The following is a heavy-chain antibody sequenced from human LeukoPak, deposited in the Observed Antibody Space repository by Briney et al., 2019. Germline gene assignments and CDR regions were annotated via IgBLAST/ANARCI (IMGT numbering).Heavy chain of an antibody. Sequence: PSQTLSLTCTVSGGSISSGDYYWSWIRQPPGKGLEWIGYIYYSGSTYYNPSLKSRVTISVDTSKNQFSLKLSSVTAADTAVYYCARKEGSDYVWGSYRYNNYFDYWGQGTLVTVSS. CDR1: GGSISSGDYY. V-gene: IGHV4-30-4*08. J-gene: IGHJ4*02. D-gene: IGHD3-16*02. CDR3: ARKEGSDYVWGSYRYNNYFDY. CDR2: IYYSGST.